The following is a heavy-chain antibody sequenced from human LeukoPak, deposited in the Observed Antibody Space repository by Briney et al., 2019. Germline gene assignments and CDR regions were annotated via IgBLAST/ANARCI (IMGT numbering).Heavy chain of an antibody. CDR1: GFTFSSYA. CDR3: AREPPFDYGDYWGGKTG. D-gene: IGHD4-17*01. Sequence: PGGSLRLSCAASGFTFSSYAMSWVRQAPGKGLEWVSSISSSSSYIYYADSVKGRFTISRDNAKNSLYLQMNSLRAEDTAVYYCAREPPFDYGDYWGGKTGWGQGTLVTVSS. V-gene: IGHV3-21*01. J-gene: IGHJ4*02. CDR2: ISSSSSYI.